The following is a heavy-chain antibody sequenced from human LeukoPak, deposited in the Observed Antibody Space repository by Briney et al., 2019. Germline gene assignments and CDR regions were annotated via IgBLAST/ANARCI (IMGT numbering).Heavy chain of an antibody. CDR3: AREIATVQHLD. D-gene: IGHD5-18*01. J-gene: IGHJ4*02. CDR2: IIPIFGTA. CDR1: GGTFSSYA. V-gene: IGHV1-69*01. Sequence: GASVKVSCKASGGTFSSYAISWVRPAPGQGLEWMGGIIPIFGTANYAQKFQGSVTISADESTSTAYMELSSLRSEDTAVYFCAREIATVQHLDWGQGTLVTVSS.